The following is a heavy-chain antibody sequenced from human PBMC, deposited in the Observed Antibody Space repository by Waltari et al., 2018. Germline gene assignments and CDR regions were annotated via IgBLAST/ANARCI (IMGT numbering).Heavy chain of an antibody. J-gene: IGHJ4*02. D-gene: IGHD6-6*01. Sequence: QVQLVQSGAEVKKPGASVKVSCKHSGNTFTGYYMHWVRKAPGQGLEWMGWINPNSGGTNYAQKFQGRVTMTRDTSISTAYMELSRLRSDDTAVYYCARDDSGYSSSPADYWGQGTLVTVSS. CDR1: GNTFTGYY. V-gene: IGHV1-2*02. CDR3: ARDDSGYSSSPADY. CDR2: INPNSGGT.